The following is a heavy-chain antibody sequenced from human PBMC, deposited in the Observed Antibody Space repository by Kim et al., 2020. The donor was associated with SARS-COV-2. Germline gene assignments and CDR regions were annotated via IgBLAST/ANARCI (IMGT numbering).Heavy chain of an antibody. V-gene: IGHV3-15*05. D-gene: IGHD2-2*01. J-gene: IGHJ3*02. CDR1: GVTFSDAW. Sequence: GGSLRLSCAASGVTFSDAWMTWVRQAPGKGLEWIGRIKRKIDGETTEYAAPEKGRFTISRDDSKNILWLQMNSLKTEDTAVYYCATDCAGSISCYDAYAMWGQGTTVIVSS. CDR3: ATDCAGSISCYDAYAM. CDR2: IKRKIDGETT.